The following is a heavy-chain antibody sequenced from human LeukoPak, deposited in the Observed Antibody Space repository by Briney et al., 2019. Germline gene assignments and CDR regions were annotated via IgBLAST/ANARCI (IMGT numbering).Heavy chain of an antibody. J-gene: IGHJ5*02. CDR1: GGSISSSSYY. Sequence: SETLSLTCTVSGGSISSSSYYWGWIRQPPGKGLEWIGSIYYSGSTYYNPPLKSRVTISVDTSKNQFSLKLSSVTAADTAVYYCARRVVVAGTRRWFDPWGQGTLVTVSS. V-gene: IGHV4-39*01. CDR3: ARRVVVAGTRRWFDP. CDR2: IYYSGST. D-gene: IGHD6-19*01.